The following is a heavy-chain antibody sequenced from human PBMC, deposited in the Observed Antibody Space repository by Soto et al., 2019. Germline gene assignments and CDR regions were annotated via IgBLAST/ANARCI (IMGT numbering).Heavy chain of an antibody. D-gene: IGHD2-21*01. J-gene: IGHJ6*02. Sequence: KPSETLSLTCAVSGYSINSGYYWGWIRQPPGKGLEWIGSIFHGGTTYYNPSLKSRVTISVDTSKNQFSLTLDSVTAADTAVYYCARDTTYMVVPYYYYYGMDVWGQGTTVTVSS. CDR1: GYSINSGYY. CDR2: IFHGGTT. V-gene: IGHV4-38-2*02. CDR3: ARDTTYMVVPYYYYYGMDV.